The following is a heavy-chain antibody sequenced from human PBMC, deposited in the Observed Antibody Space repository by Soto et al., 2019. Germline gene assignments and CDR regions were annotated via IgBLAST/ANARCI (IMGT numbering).Heavy chain of an antibody. V-gene: IGHV4-34*01. D-gene: IGHD2-8*01. J-gene: IGHJ4*02. CDR3: ARQDIVLMVYAIFDY. CDR1: GGSFSGYY. Sequence: SETLSLTCAVYGGSFSGYYWSWIRQPPGKGLEWIGEINHSGSTNYNPSLKSRVTIPVDTSKNQFSLKLSSVTAADTAVYYCARQDIVLMVYAIFDYWGQGTLVTVSS. CDR2: INHSGST.